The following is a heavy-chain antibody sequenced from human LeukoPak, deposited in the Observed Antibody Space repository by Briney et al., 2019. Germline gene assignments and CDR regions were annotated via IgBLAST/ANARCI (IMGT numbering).Heavy chain of an antibody. D-gene: IGHD6-19*01. J-gene: IGHJ4*02. V-gene: IGHV1-2*02. Sequence: ASVKVSCKASGYTFTDYYMHWVRQAPGQGLEWMGWVNPNSGVTSYAQKFQDRVTMTRDTSISTAYMELSRLRSDDTAVYYCAISSGWYSSFDYWGQGTLVTVSS. CDR3: AISSGWYSSFDY. CDR2: VNPNSGVT. CDR1: GYTFTDYY.